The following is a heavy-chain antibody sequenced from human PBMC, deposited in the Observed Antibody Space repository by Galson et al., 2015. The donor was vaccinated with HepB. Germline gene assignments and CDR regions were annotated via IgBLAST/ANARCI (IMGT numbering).Heavy chain of an antibody. Sequence: SLRLSCAASGFTFSSYGMHWVRQVPGKGLEWVAVIWYDGSNKYYADSVKGRFTISRDNFKKMVYLQMNSLRAEDTAVYYCARDRVLRSLGYWYFDLWGRGTLVTVSS. CDR2: IWYDGSNK. CDR1: GFTFSSYG. V-gene: IGHV3-33*08. CDR3: ARDRVLRSLGYWYFDL. D-gene: IGHD4-17*01. J-gene: IGHJ2*01.